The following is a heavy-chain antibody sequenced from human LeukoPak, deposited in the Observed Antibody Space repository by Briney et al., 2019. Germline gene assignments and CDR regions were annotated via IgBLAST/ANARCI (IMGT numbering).Heavy chain of an antibody. CDR2: ISFDGRNK. D-gene: IGHD5-18*01. Sequence: PGRSLRLSCAASGFTFSSYGMHWVRQAPGKGLEWVAVISFDGRNKYFADSVKGRFTISRDNSKNTLYLQMNSLRAEDTAVYYCAKEKYRGYSYGSGDYWGQGTLVTVSS. V-gene: IGHV3-30*18. CDR1: GFTFSSYG. CDR3: AKEKYRGYSYGSGDY. J-gene: IGHJ4*02.